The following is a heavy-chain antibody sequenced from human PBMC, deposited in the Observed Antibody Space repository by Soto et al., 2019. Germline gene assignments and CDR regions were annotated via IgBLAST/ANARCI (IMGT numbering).Heavy chain of an antibody. J-gene: IGHJ4*02. CDR2: IYKSTTT. D-gene: IGHD3-3*01. CDR3: AREDWSAYHQDF. V-gene: IGHV4-30-4*01. CDR1: GDSISTVDYF. Sequence: SETLSLTCSVSGDSISTVDYFWAWIRQPPGQALEYIGYIYKSTTTYYNPSFESRVAISLDTSKSQFSLTVTSVTAADTAVYFCAREDWSAYHQDFWGQGALVTVSS.